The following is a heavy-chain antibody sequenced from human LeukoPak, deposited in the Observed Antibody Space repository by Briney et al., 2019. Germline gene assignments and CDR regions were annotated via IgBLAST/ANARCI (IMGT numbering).Heavy chain of an antibody. J-gene: IGHJ4*02. D-gene: IGHD1-7*01. Sequence: GGSLRLSCAASGFTFSSYAMSWVRQAPGKGLEWVSATSASGSSTYYADSVKGRFTTSRDNSKNTLYLQMSSLRAEDTAVYYCAKDMGVTGTRGYFDYWGQGTLVTVSS. CDR1: GFTFSSYA. CDR2: TSASGSST. CDR3: AKDMGVTGTRGYFDY. V-gene: IGHV3-23*01.